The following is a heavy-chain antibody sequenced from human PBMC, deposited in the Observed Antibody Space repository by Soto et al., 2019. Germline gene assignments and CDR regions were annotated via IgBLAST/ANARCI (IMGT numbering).Heavy chain of an antibody. J-gene: IGHJ6*02. CDR2: INHSGST. CDR1: GGSFCGYY. D-gene: IGHD4-17*01. V-gene: IGHV4-34*01. Sequence: AETRSLTCAVYGGSFCGYYWSWIRQPPGKGLEWIGEINHSGSTNYNPSLKSRVTISVDTSKNQFSLKLSSVTAADTAVYYCARGLFNYGYYYYGMDVWGQGTTVTVSS. CDR3: ARGLFNYGYYYYGMDV.